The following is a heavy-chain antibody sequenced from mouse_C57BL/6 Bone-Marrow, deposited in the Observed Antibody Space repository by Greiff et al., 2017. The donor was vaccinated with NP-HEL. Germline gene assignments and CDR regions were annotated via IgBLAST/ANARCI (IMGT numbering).Heavy chain of an antibody. J-gene: IGHJ1*03. V-gene: IGHV7-3*01. CDR3: ARTYYGSSLHWYFDV. CDR2: IRNKANGYTT. D-gene: IGHD1-1*01. Sequence: EVQVVESGGGLVQPGGSLSLSCAASGFTFTDYYMSWVRQPPGKALEWLGFIRNKANGYTTEYSASVKGRFTISRDNSQSILYLQMNALRAEDSATYYCARTYYGSSLHWYFDVWGTGTTVTVSS. CDR1: GFTFTDYY.